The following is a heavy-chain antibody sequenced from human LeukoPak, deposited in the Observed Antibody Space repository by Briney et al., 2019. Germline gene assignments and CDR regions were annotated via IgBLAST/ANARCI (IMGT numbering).Heavy chain of an antibody. CDR2: LIPSSGHA. CDR1: GYTFTSYY. V-gene: IGHV1-46*01. J-gene: IGHJ5*02. D-gene: IGHD2-15*01. Sequence: ASVKVSCKASGYTFTSYYMHWVRQAPGQGLEWMGILIPSSGHANFAQKFRGRVTLTRDTSTSTVYMELSDLRSEDTALYYCARECPDSCYFDPWGQGTLVTVSS. CDR3: ARECPDSCYFDP.